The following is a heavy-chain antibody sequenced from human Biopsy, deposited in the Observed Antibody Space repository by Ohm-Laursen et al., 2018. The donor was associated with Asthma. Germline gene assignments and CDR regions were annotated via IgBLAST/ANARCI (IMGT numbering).Heavy chain of an antibody. J-gene: IGHJ4*02. CDR1: GFVFSQCG. CDR2: IFFDGSNK. Sequence: SLRLSCSAAGFVFSQCGMHWVRQGPGKGLEWVAGIFFDGSNKYYADSVKGRFTISRDNSKDTLYLQVNSLRGDDTAVYYCARGKTWGRSYYFDYWGQGTLVTVSS. V-gene: IGHV3-30*03. D-gene: IGHD6-6*01. CDR3: ARGKTWGRSYYFDY.